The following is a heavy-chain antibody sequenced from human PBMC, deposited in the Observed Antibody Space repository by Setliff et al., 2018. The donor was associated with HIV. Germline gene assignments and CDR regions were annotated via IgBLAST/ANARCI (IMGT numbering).Heavy chain of an antibody. V-gene: IGHV3-9*01. CDR3: VKDGSATGRYSSYMDV. CDR1: GFSFSYFA. CDR2: ISWNSDII. Sequence: GGSLRLSCEGSGFSFSYFAMHWVRQAPGRGLEWVSGISWNSDIIGYADSAKGRFIISRNNDMNSVHLQMNSLTTDDTASYFCVKDGSATGRYSSYMDVWGKGTTVTVSS. D-gene: IGHD3-9*01. J-gene: IGHJ6*03.